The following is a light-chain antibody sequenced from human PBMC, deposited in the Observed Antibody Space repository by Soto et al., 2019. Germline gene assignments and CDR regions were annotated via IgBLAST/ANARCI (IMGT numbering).Light chain of an antibody. J-gene: IGKJ2*01. V-gene: IGKV3-20*01. Sequence: EIVLTQSPGTLSLSPGERATLSCRASQSVSSSYLAWYQQKPGQAPRLLIYGASSRATGIPDRFSGSGSGTDFTLTISRLEPEDFAVYYCQQYYSPPRYTFGQGTRLGIK. CDR2: GAS. CDR1: QSVSSSY. CDR3: QQYYSPPRYT.